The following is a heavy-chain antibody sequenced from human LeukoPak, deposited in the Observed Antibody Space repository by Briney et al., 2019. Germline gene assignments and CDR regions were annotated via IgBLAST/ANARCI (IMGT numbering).Heavy chain of an antibody. CDR1: GYTFTSYG. CDR2: ISAYNGST. Sequence: GASLKVSCKASGYTFTSYGISWVRQAPGQALEWLGWISAYNGSTNYAQTLQRRVTMTTDTSTSTPYMEPGSLRSDDTAVYYCATGQSGYESFDYWGQGTLVTISS. V-gene: IGHV1-18*01. J-gene: IGHJ4*02. D-gene: IGHD5-12*01. CDR3: ATGQSGYESFDY.